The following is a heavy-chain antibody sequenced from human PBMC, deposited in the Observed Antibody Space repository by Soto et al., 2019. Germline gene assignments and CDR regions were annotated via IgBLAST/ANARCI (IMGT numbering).Heavy chain of an antibody. J-gene: IGHJ4*02. CDR3: AKDQAPIRGSILSYSCYDLSYFDY. CDR1: GFSFRSYA. V-gene: IGHV3-23*01. D-gene: IGHD5-12*01. Sequence: EVQLLVSGGGLVQPRGSLRISCAASGFSFRSYAMSWVRQAPGNGLECVSAISGSGGSTYYADSVKGRFTISRDNSKNTLYLQMNSLRAEDTAVYYCAKDQAPIRGSILSYSCYDLSYFDYWGQGTLVTVSS. CDR2: ISGSGGST.